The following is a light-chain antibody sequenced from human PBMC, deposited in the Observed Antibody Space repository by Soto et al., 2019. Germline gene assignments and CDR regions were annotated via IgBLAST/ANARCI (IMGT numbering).Light chain of an antibody. CDR3: SSYTSSSTVV. V-gene: IGLV2-14*01. CDR2: DVS. CDR1: SSDVGGYYY. J-gene: IGLJ2*01. Sequence: QPVLTQPASGTGSPGQSITISCTGTSSDVGGYYYVSWYQQYPGKAPKLMIYDVSNRPSGISNRFSGSKSGNTASLTISGLQAEDEADYYCSSYTSSSTVVFGGGTKVTVL.